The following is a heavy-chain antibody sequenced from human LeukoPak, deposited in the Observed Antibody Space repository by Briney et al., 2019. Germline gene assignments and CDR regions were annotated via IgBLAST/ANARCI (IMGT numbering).Heavy chain of an antibody. CDR3: AAPLTGYKVGFDF. Sequence: GGSLKISCKGSAYTFNSYWIAWVRHMPGKGLEGMGIIYPGDSDTRYSASFKGLVTIAADRSTDKSNRPTYMQWSSLKASDAAMYYCAAPLTGYKVGFDFWGQGTMVTVSS. V-gene: IGHV5-51*01. D-gene: IGHD1-1*01. J-gene: IGHJ3*01. CDR1: AYTFNSYW. CDR2: IYPGDSDT.